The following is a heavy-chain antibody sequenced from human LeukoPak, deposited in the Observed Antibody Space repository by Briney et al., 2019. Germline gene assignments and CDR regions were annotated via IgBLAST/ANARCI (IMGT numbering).Heavy chain of an antibody. D-gene: IGHD6-19*01. Sequence: SETLSLTCTVSGGSISSYYWSWIRQPPGKGLEWIGYIYYSGSTNYNPSLKSRVTISVDTSKNQFSLKLSSVTAADTAVYYCARGGAVADLDYWGQGTLVTVSS. CDR2: IYYSGST. V-gene: IGHV4-59*01. CDR3: ARGGAVADLDY. CDR1: GGSISSYY. J-gene: IGHJ4*02.